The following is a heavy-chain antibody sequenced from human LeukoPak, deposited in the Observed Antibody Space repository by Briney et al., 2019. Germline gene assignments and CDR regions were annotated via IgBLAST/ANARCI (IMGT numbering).Heavy chain of an antibody. Sequence: GGSLRLSCAASGFTFSSYAMSWVRQAPGKGLEMVSAISGSGGSTYYAHSVKGRFTISRDNSKNTLYLQMNSLRAEDTAVYYCAKDPTYYYDSSGYYHTNYFDYWGQGTLVTVSS. V-gene: IGHV3-23*01. J-gene: IGHJ4*02. CDR3: AKDPTYYYDSSGYYHTNYFDY. CDR1: GFTFSSYA. CDR2: ISGSGGST. D-gene: IGHD3-22*01.